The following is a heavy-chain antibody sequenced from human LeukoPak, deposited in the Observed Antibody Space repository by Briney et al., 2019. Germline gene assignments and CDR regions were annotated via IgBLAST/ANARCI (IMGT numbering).Heavy chain of an antibody. V-gene: IGHV4-38-2*02. CDR2: IYYNGKT. Sequence: PSETLSLTCTVSGYSISSGYYWGWIRQPPGKGLEWIGCIYYNGKTYDNPSLTSRVTISADTSKNQISLKLSSVTAADTAVYYCARDMRSTDAFDIWGQGTRVTVSS. J-gene: IGHJ3*02. CDR1: GYSISSGYY. CDR3: ARDMRSTDAFDI. D-gene: IGHD3-16*01.